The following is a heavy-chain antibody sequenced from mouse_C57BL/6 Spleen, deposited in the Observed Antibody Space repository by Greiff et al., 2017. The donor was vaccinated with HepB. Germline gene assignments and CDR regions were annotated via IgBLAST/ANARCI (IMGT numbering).Heavy chain of an antibody. V-gene: IGHV3-6*01. CDR1: GYSITSGYY. D-gene: IGHD1-1*01. CDR2: ISYDGSN. Sequence: EVKLQESGPGLVKPSQSLSLTCSVTGYSITSGYYWNWIRQFPGNKLEWMGYISYDGSNNYNPSLKNRISITRDTSKNQFFLKLNSVTTEDTATYYCARGTTVVGMDYWGQGTSVTVSS. CDR3: ARGTTVVGMDY. J-gene: IGHJ4*01.